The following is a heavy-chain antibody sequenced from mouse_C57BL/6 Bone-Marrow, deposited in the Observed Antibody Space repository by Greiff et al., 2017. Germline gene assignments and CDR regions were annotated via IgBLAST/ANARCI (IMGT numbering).Heavy chain of an antibody. CDR3: ARSAYDYDGGGGAMDY. CDR2: INPGSGGP. J-gene: IGHJ4*01. CDR1: GYAFTNYL. V-gene: IGHV1-54*01. Sequence: VQLQQSGAELVRPGTSVKVSCKASGYAFTNYLIEWVKQRPGQGLEWIGVINPGSGGPNYNEKFKGKATLTADKSSSTAYMQLNSLTSEDSAVYFCARSAYDYDGGGGAMDYWGQGTSVTVSS. D-gene: IGHD2-4*01.